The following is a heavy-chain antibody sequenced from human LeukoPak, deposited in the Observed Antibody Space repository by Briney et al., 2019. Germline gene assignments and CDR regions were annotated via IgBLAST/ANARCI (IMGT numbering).Heavy chain of an antibody. Sequence: SQTLSLTCTVSGGSISSGDYYWSWIRQPPGKGLEWIGYIYYSGSTYYNPSLKSRVTISVDTSKNQFSLKLSSVTAADTAVYYCASNSPVYYYGMGVWGQGTTVTVSS. D-gene: IGHD5-24*01. V-gene: IGHV4-30-4*01. CDR1: GGSISSGDYY. CDR2: IYYSGST. CDR3: ASNSPVYYYGMGV. J-gene: IGHJ6*02.